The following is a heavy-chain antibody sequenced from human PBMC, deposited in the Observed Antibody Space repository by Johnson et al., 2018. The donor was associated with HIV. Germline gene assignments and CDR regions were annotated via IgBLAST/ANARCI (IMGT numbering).Heavy chain of an antibody. J-gene: IGHJ3*02. Sequence: QVQLVESGGGVVQPGRSLRLSCAASAFTLTNYAIHWVRQAPGKGLEWVAIISYDGSNKYYADSVKGRFTISRDNSKNTLYLQMNSLRAEDTAVYYCARTTYSSPGAFDIWGQGTMVTVSS. CDR2: ISYDGSNK. CDR3: ARTTYSSPGAFDI. D-gene: IGHD6-19*01. V-gene: IGHV3-30-3*01. CDR1: AFTLTNYA.